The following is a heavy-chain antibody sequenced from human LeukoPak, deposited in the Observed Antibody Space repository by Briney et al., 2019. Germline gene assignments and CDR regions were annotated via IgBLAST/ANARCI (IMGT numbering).Heavy chain of an antibody. CDR2: INSDGSST. J-gene: IGHJ6*03. V-gene: IGHV3-74*01. CDR1: GFTFSDYI. D-gene: IGHD1-26*01. CDR3: ARVSSGSYFGYYYYYMDV. Sequence: GGSLRLSCAASGFTFSDYILDWVRQAPGKGLVWVSRINSDGSSTSYADSVKGRFTISRDNAKNTLYLQMNSLRAEDTAVYYCARVSSGSYFGYYYYYMDVWGKGTTVTVSS.